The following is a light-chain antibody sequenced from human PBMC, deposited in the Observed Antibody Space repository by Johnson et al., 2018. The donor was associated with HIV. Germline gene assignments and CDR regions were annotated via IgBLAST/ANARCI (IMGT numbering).Light chain of an antibody. CDR1: SSNIGNNY. J-gene: IGLJ1*01. Sequence: QSVLTQPPSVSAAPGQKVTISCSGSSSNIGNNYVSWYQQLPGTAPKLLIYDNNKRPSGIPDRFSGSKSGTSATLGITVLQTGDEADYYCGTWASSLREYVCGTGPKVPAL. CDR2: DNN. CDR3: GTWASSLREYV. V-gene: IGLV1-51*01.